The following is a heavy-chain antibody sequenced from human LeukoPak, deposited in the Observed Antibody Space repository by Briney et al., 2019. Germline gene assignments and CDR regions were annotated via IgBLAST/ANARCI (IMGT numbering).Heavy chain of an antibody. CDR3: ARAGGYSYGYRGYFDY. V-gene: IGHV3-21*01. CDR2: ISSSSSYI. Sequence: GGSLRLTCAASGFTFSSYSMNWVRQAPGKGLEWVSSISSSSSYIYYADSVKGRFTISRDNAKNSLYLQMNSLRAEDTAVYYCARAGGYSYGYRGYFDYWGQGTLVTVSS. J-gene: IGHJ4*02. D-gene: IGHD5-18*01. CDR1: GFTFSSYS.